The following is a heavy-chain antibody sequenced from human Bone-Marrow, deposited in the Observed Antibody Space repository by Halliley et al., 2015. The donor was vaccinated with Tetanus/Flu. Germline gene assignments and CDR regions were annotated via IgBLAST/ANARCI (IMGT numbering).Heavy chain of an antibody. V-gene: IGHV4-39*01. Sequence: LRLSCTVSGGSISNTNYYWGWIRQPPGQGLEWIGSVCSSGSIYYNPSLQGRVTVSGDTSENQFSLKPTSVTAADTAVYYCARSISGTSISANWIDPWGQGTLVTVSS. CDR1: GGSISNTNYY. D-gene: IGHD2-2*01. J-gene: IGHJ5*02. CDR2: VCSSGSI. CDR3: ARSISGTSISANWIDP.